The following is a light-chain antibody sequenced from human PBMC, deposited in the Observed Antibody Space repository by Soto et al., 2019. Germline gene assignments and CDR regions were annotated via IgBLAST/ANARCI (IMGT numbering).Light chain of an antibody. CDR3: SSYATSTAFL. J-gene: IGLJ2*01. V-gene: IGLV2-14*01. CDR1: SSDVGLYDY. CDR2: AIS. Sequence: QSALTQPASVSGSPGQSLTISCTGTSSDVGLYDYVSWYQQHPGKAPRLIIYAISDRPSGVSDRFSGSKSGNTASLTISGLQAEDEDDYYCSSYATSTAFLFGGGTKLTVL.